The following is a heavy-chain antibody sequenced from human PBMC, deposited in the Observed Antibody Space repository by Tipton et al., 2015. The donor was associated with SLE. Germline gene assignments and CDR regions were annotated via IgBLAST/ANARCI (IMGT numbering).Heavy chain of an antibody. J-gene: IGHJ4*02. CDR3: ARGSYGSGSYSPYYFDY. CDR2: IYTSGST. CDR1: GGSISSGSYY. Sequence: TLSLTCTVSGGSISSGSYYWSWIRQPAGKGLEWIGRIYTSGSTNYNPSLKSRVTMSVDTSKNQFSLKLSSVTAADTAVYYCARGSYGSGSYSPYYFDYWGQGTLVTVSS. V-gene: IGHV4-61*02. D-gene: IGHD3-10*01.